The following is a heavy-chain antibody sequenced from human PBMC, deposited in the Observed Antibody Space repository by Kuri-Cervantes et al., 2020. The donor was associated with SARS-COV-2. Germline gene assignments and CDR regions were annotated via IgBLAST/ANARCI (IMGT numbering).Heavy chain of an antibody. V-gene: IGHV3-73*01. CDR3: ARDKPTYYYDSSGYYYEYYFDY. D-gene: IGHD3-22*01. J-gene: IGHJ4*02. CDR1: GFLFSASA. CDR2: VRGKANNYAT. Sequence: GESLKISCEVSGFLFSASAIHWVRQASGKGLEWVGRVRGKANNYATAYAASVKGRFTISRDDSKNMAYLQMNSLKTEDTAVYYCARDKPTYYYDSSGYYYEYYFDYWGQGTLVTVSS.